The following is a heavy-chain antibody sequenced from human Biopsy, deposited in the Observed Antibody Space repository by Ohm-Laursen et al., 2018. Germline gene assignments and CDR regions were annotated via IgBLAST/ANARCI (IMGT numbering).Heavy chain of an antibody. J-gene: IGHJ6*02. V-gene: IGHV3-9*01. D-gene: IGHD4-17*01. CDR1: GFTFDDHA. Sequence: SLRLFCTASGFTFDDHAMHWVRQPPGKGLEWVSGISWNSDKIGYADSVKGRFTISRDNAKNSLYLQMNSLRAEDTAFYYCTKDQDYGDYGMDVWGQGTTVTVSS. CDR2: ISWNSDKI. CDR3: TKDQDYGDYGMDV.